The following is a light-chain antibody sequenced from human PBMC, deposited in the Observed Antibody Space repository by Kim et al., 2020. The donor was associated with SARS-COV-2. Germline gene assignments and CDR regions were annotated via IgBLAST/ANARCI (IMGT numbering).Light chain of an antibody. CDR2: AAS. CDR3: LQHNSFPRT. Sequence: VSVGGIVSITCRASEGIRNDVAWVHQKPEKVPKRLIYAASSLQSGVPSRVTGSGSGTEFTLTISSLQPEDFATYNCLQHNSFPRTFVGGTKVDIK. V-gene: IGKV1-17*03. J-gene: IGKJ4*01. CDR1: EGIRND.